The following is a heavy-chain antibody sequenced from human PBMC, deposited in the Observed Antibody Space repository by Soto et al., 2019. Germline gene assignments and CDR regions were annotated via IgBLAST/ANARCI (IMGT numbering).Heavy chain of an antibody. Sequence: SETLSLPCAVYGGSFRGYYWSWFRQPPGKGLEWIGEINHSGNTNYNPSLKSRVTISVDTSKNQFSLKLSSVTAADTAVYYCAIGSYGGNPKYLHHRAQGTPVTVSS. CDR2: INHSGNT. J-gene: IGHJ1*01. D-gene: IGHD4-17*01. V-gene: IGHV4-34*01. CDR1: GGSFRGYY. CDR3: AIGSYGGNPKYLHH.